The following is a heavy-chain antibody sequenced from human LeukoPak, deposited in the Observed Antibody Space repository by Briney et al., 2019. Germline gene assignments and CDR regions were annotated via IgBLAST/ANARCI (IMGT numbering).Heavy chain of an antibody. Sequence: ASVKVSCKASGGTFSSYAISWVRQAPGQGLEWMGRIIPILGIANYAQKFQGRVTITGDKSTSTAYMELSRLRSEDTAVYYCARDYRSSFNYWGQGTLVTVSS. CDR1: GGTFSSYA. V-gene: IGHV1-69*04. CDR2: IIPILGIA. CDR3: ARDYRSSFNY. J-gene: IGHJ4*02. D-gene: IGHD6-13*01.